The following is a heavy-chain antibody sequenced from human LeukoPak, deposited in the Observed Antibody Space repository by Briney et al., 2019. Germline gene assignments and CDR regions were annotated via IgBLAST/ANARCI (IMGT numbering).Heavy chain of an antibody. CDR1: GGSISSGGYY. CDR3: ARDSRTTTAFDI. CDR2: VYYSGST. D-gene: IGHD1-1*01. J-gene: IGHJ3*02. V-gene: IGHV4-61*08. Sequence: SETLSLTCTVSGGSISSGGYYWSWIRQHPGKGLEWIGYVYYSGSTNYNPSLKSRVTISVDTSKNQFSLKLSSVTAADTAVYHCARDSRTTTAFDIWGQGTMVTVSS.